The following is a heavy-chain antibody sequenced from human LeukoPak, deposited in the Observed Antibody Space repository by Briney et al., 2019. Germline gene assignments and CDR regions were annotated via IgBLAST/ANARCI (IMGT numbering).Heavy chain of an antibody. J-gene: IGHJ3*02. CDR3: ARHTYYYDSSGYYDAFDI. D-gene: IGHD3-22*01. CDR1: GGSISSYY. CDR2: IYYSGST. V-gene: IGHV4-59*08. Sequence: PSETLSLTCTVSGGSISSYYWSWIRQPPGKGLEWIGYIYYSGSTNYNPSLKSRVTISVDTSKNQFSLKLSSVTAADTAVYYCARHTYYYDSSGYYDAFDIWGQGTMVTVPS.